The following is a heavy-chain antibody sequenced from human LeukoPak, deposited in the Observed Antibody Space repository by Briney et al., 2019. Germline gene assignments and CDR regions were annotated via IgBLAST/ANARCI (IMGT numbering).Heavy chain of an antibody. CDR2: IDTDGSTT. CDR3: ARGGLEPVDY. J-gene: IGHJ4*02. V-gene: IGHV3-74*01. CDR1: DFTFSSYW. Sequence: PGGSLRLSCAASDFTFSSYWMHWVRQAPGKGLVWVSRIDTDGSTTSYADSVKGRFTISRDNAKNTLYLQMNSLRAEDTAVYYCARGGLEPVDYWGQGTLVTVSS. D-gene: IGHD1-1*01.